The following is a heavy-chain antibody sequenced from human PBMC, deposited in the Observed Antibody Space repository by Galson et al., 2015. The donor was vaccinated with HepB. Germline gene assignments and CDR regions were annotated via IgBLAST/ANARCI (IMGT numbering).Heavy chain of an antibody. V-gene: IGHV1-69*13. CDR2: IIPIFGTA. J-gene: IGHJ6*03. Sequence: SVKVSCKASGGTFSSYAISWVRQAPGQGLEWMGGIIPIFGTANYAQKFQGRVTITADESTSTAYMELSSLRSEDTAVYYCARPGGSGSYQLNYYYYYMDVWGKGTTVTVSS. D-gene: IGHD2-2*01. CDR1: GGTFSSYA. CDR3: ARPGGSGSYQLNYYYYYMDV.